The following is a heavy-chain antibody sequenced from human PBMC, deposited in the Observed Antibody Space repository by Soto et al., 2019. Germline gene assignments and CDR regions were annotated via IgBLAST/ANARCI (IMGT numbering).Heavy chain of an antibody. CDR3: VKDSSAWLAYDS. CDR1: GFTFSSFA. D-gene: IGHD6-19*01. CDR2: ISGSGIAT. V-gene: IGHV3-23*01. J-gene: IGHJ4*02. Sequence: EVQLLESGGGLVQPGGSLRLSCAASGFTFSSFAMNWVRQAPGKGLEWVSVISGSGIATYYADSVKGRFTISRDDSKNTIYMQMNRLRADDMAVYYCVKDSSAWLAYDSWGQGTLVTVSS.